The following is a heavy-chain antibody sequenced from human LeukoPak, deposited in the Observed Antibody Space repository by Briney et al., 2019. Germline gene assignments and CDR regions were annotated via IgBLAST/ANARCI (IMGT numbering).Heavy chain of an antibody. J-gene: IGHJ4*02. CDR3: ARLSSYYYDSSGYLDY. D-gene: IGHD3-22*01. CDR1: GYTFTGYY. V-gene: IGHV1-18*04. CDR2: ISAYNGNT. Sequence: ASVKVSCKASGYTFTGYYMHWVRQAPGQGLEWMGWISAYNGNTNYAQKLQGRVTMTTDTSTSTAYMELRSLRSDDTAVYYCARLSSYYYDSSGYLDYWGQGTLVTVSS.